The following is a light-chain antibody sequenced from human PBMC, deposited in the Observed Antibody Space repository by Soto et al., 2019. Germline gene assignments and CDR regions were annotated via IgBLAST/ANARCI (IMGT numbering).Light chain of an antibody. V-gene: IGKV3-20*01. CDR1: QSVSSSY. Sequence: EIVFTQAPGTLSLSPGERATLSCRASQSVSSSYLAWYQQKPGQAPRLLIYGTSGRATGIPDRFSGSGSGTDFTLTISRLEPEDFAVYYCQQDDSSPLFTFGPGTKVDIK. CDR2: GTS. CDR3: QQDDSSPLFT. J-gene: IGKJ3*01.